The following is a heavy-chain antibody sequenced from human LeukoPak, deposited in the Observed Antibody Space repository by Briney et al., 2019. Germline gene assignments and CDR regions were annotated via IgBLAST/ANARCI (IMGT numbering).Heavy chain of an antibody. CDR2: ISSSSSTI. V-gene: IGHV3-48*04. Sequence: PGGSLRLSCAASGFTFSSYSMNWVRQAPGKGLEWVSYISSSSSTIYYADSVKGRFTISRDNAKNSLYLQMNSLRAEDTAVYYCAREGCSGGSCYSVPPPMDVWGQGTTVTVSS. CDR1: GFTFSSYS. D-gene: IGHD2-15*01. CDR3: AREGCSGGSCYSVPPPMDV. J-gene: IGHJ6*02.